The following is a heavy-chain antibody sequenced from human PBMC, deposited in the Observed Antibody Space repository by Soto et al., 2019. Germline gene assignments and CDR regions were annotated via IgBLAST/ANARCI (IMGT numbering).Heavy chain of an antibody. Sequence: PGESLKISCKGSGYSFTSYWIGWVRQMPGKGLEWMGIIYPGDSDTRYSPSFQGQVTISADKSISTAYLQWSSLKASDTAMYYCSRYSNPYNYYYCGIDVWDQGTTVTVSS. J-gene: IGHJ6*02. D-gene: IGHD4-4*01. CDR3: SRYSNPYNYYYCGIDV. CDR1: GYSFTSYW. CDR2: IYPGDSDT. V-gene: IGHV5-51*01.